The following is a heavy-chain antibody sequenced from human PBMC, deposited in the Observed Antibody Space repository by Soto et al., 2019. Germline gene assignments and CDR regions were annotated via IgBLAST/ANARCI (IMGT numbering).Heavy chain of an antibody. V-gene: IGHV3-30-3*01. CDR3: ARRTGTAARFDY. J-gene: IGHJ4*02. Sequence: QVQLVESGGGVVQPGRSLRLSCSASGFTFSDFEMYWVRQAPGKGLDWVSFISYDGSNQYYAGSVKGRFTVSRDNSKNTLFLLMDSLRPEDTVVSFCARRTGTAARFDYWGQGTLVTVSS. CDR2: ISYDGSNQ. CDR1: GFTFSDFE. D-gene: IGHD1-7*01.